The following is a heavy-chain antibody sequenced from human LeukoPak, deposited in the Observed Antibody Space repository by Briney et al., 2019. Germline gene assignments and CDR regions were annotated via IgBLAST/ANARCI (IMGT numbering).Heavy chain of an antibody. CDR1: GFTFFTYG. Sequence: GRSLRLSCAASGFTFFTYGMHWVRQAPGKGLEWVAVIWYDGSNKYYADSVKGRFTISRDNSKSTLSLQMNSLRAEDTAVYYCARVLRGFGALDYWGQGTLVTVSS. J-gene: IGHJ4*02. D-gene: IGHD3-10*01. CDR3: ARVLRGFGALDY. CDR2: IWYDGSNK. V-gene: IGHV3-33*01.